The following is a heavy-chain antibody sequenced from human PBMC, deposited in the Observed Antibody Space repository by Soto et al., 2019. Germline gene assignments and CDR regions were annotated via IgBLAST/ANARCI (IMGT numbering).Heavy chain of an antibody. CDR1: GGSISSGGYS. Sequence: QLQLQESGSGLVKPSQTLSLTCAVSGGSISSGGYSWNWIRQPPGKGLEWIGYIYHSGFTLYNPSLKSRVTISVDKAKNQFSRKLSSVTAADTAVYYCARDSLTGNWFDPWGQGTLVTVSS. CDR3: ARDSLTGNWFDP. D-gene: IGHD2-8*02. V-gene: IGHV4-30-2*01. CDR2: IYHSGFT. J-gene: IGHJ5*02.